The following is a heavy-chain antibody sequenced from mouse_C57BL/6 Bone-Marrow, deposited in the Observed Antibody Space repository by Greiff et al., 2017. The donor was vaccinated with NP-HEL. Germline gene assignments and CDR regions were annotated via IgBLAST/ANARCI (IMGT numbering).Heavy chain of an antibody. D-gene: IGHD4-1*01. CDR3: TRGGNWDGAY. CDR1: GYTFTDYE. V-gene: IGHV1-15*01. J-gene: IGHJ3*01. Sequence: QVQLQQSGAELVRPGASVTLSCKASGYTFTDYEMHWVKQTPVHGLEWIGALDPETGGTAYNQKFKGKAILTADKSSSTAYMELRRLTSEDSVFDYCTRGGNWDGAYWGQGTLVTVSA. CDR2: LDPETGGT.